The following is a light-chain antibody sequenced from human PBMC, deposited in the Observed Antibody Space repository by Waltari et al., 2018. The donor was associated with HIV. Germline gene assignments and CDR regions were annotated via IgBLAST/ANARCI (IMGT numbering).Light chain of an antibody. V-gene: IGKV3-11*02. CDR3: QQRSNWPPWT. CDR1: QSVGSY. J-gene: IGKJ1*01. CDR2: DAS. Sequence: ETVLTQSPATLSLSPGERATLSCRASQSVGSYLAWYQQKPGQAPRLLIYDASNRATGIPARFSGSGSGRDFTLTISSLDPEDCAVYYCQQRSNWPPWTFGQGTKVEIK.